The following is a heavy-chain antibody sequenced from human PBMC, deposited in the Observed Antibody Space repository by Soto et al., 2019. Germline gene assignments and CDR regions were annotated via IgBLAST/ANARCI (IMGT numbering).Heavy chain of an antibody. V-gene: IGHV3-7*04. CDR2: IKQDGTEK. CDR1: AFTFSNYW. J-gene: IGHJ4*02. Sequence: EVQLVESGGVLVQPGGSLRLSCAASAFTFSNYWMSWVRQAPGKGLEWVANIKQDGTEKNYVDSVRGRFPISRDNAKTSLHLQKHSLRAGETAVDYCARVAMWGQGTLVTVSS. D-gene: IGHD2-2*01. CDR3: ARVAM.